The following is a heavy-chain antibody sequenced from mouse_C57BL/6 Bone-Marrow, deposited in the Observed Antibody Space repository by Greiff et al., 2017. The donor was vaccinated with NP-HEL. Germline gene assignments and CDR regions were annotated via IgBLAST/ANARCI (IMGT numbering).Heavy chain of an antibody. D-gene: IGHD2-12*01. V-gene: IGHV5-4*01. CDR3: ARAAYYSEAWFAY. J-gene: IGHJ3*01. CDR2: ISDGGSYT. Sequence: EVQLVESGGGLVKPGGSLKLSCAASGFTFSSYAMSWVRQTPEKRLEWVATISDGGSYTYYPDNVKGRFTISRDNAKNNLYLQMSHLKSEDTAMYYCARAAYYSEAWFAYWGQGTLVTVSA. CDR1: GFTFSSYA.